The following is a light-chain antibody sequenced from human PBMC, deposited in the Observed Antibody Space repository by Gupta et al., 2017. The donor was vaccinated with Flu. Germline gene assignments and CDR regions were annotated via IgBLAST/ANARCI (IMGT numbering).Light chain of an antibody. CDR3: GTWDSDLSAEV. CDR2: ENK. CDR1: SSNIGINH. Sequence: VTISCSGSSSNIGINHVCWYQQFPGTAPKLLIYENKKRPSGVPDRFSGSKSGTSATLGITGLRTGDEADYYCGTWDSDLSAEVFGTGTKFTVL. J-gene: IGLJ1*01. V-gene: IGLV1-51*02.